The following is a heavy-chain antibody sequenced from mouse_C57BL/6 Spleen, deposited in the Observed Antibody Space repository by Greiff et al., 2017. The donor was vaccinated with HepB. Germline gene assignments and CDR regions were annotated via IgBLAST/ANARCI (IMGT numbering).Heavy chain of an antibody. CDR3: ARGGGYYGGSFDY. D-gene: IGHD1-1*01. CDR2: INPGSGGT. Sequence: VQLQQSGAELVRPGTSVKVSCKASGYAFTNYLIEWVKQRPGQGLEWIGVINPGSGGTNYNEKFKGKATLTADKSSSTAYMQLSSLTSEDSAVYFCARGGGYYGGSFDYWGQGTTLTVSS. CDR1: GYAFTNYL. V-gene: IGHV1-54*01. J-gene: IGHJ2*01.